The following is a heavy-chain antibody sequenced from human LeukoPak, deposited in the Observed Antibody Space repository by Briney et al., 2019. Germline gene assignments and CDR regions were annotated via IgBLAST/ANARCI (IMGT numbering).Heavy chain of an antibody. Sequence: GKPLRLFCAPSGYPFNTYSMLWVPQAPGKGLVWVAVISLDGRNKYYADTVKGRGTLSRDNSRNTLSLQMNSLRLDDTAVFYCARDATGLYASGSYSDFWGQGTLVTVSS. J-gene: IGHJ4*02. V-gene: IGHV3-30*04. CDR2: ISLDGRNK. CDR1: GYPFNTYS. D-gene: IGHD3-10*01. CDR3: ARDATGLYASGSYSDF.